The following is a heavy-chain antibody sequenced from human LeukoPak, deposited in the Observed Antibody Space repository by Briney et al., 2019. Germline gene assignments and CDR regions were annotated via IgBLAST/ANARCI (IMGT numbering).Heavy chain of an antibody. CDR1: GGTFSSYA. CDR3: AILMSYDSSGYYYDY. V-gene: IGHV1-69*04. CDR2: IIPILGIA. Sequence: GASVRVSCKASGGTFSSYAISWVRQAPGQGLEWMGRIIPILGIANYAQKFQGRVTITADKSTSTAYMELSSLRSEDTAVYYCAILMSYDSSGYYYDYWGQGTLVTVSS. D-gene: IGHD3-22*01. J-gene: IGHJ4*02.